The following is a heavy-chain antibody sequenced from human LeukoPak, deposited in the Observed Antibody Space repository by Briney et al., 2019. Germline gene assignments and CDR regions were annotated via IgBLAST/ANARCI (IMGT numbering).Heavy chain of an antibody. CDR1: GIAFSDVW. V-gene: IGHV3-15*01. Sequence: GGSLRLSCAASGIAFSDVWMTWVRQAPGKGLEWVGRIKSKADGGTTDYVAPVKGRFSISGDDSKNTVYLQMDSLEAEDTAVYYCAAFSKGFWGQGTLVTVSS. CDR2: IKSKADGGTT. J-gene: IGHJ4*02. CDR3: AAFSKGF.